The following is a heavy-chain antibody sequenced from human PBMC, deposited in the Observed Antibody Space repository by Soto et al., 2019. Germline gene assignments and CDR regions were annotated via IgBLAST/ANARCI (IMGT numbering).Heavy chain of an antibody. CDR2: INYSGST. D-gene: IGHD2-15*01. CDR3: AREQVAGCFDY. V-gene: IGHV4-31*03. CDR1: GGSISSGGYY. Sequence: SETLSLTCTVSGGSISSGGYYWSWIRQHPGKGLEWIGYINYSGSTYYNQSLKSRVTISVDTSKNQFSLKLSSVTAADTAVYYCAREQVAGCFDYWGQGTLVTVSS. J-gene: IGHJ4*02.